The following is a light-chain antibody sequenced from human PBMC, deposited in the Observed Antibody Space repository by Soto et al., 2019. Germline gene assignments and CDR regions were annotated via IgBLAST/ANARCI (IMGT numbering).Light chain of an antibody. CDR2: QVS. CDR1: SSDLGGYNF. V-gene: IGLV2-14*01. Sequence: QSVLTQPASVSGSPGQSITISCTGTSSDLGGYNFVSWYQHHPGKAPKLMIYQVSNRPSGVSNRFSGSKSGNTAPLTISGVPGEEGGGYYLLANSRSLPYFLGTGTKVTVL. J-gene: IGLJ1*01. CDR3: LANSRSLPYF.